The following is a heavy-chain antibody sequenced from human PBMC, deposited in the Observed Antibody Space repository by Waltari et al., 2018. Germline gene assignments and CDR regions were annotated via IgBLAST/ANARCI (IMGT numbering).Heavy chain of an antibody. D-gene: IGHD3-10*01. CDR2: ISGSGGST. Sequence: EVQLLESGGGLVQPGGSLRLSCAASGFTLSSYAMSWVRQAPGKGLAWVSAISGSGGSTYYADSVKGRFTISRDNSKNTLYLQMNSLRAEDTAVYYCAKDWGRGVTPRGFDYWGQGTLVTVSS. J-gene: IGHJ4*02. V-gene: IGHV3-23*01. CDR1: GFTLSSYA. CDR3: AKDWGRGVTPRGFDY.